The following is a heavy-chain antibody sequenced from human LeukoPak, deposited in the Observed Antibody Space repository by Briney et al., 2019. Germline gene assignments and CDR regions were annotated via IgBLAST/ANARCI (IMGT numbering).Heavy chain of an antibody. CDR3: AGIAAADDLDY. V-gene: IGHV1-2*02. CDR2: INPNSGGT. CDR1: GYTFTSYG. J-gene: IGHJ4*02. D-gene: IGHD6-13*01. Sequence: ASVKVSCKASGYTFTSYGISWVRQAPGQGLEWMGWINPNSGGTNYAQKFQGRVTMTRDTSISTAYMELSRLRSDDTAVYYCAGIAAADDLDYWGQGTLVTVSS.